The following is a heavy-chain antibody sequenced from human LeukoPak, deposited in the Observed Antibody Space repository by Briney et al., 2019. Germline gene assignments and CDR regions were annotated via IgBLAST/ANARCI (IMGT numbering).Heavy chain of an antibody. CDR2: ISTSSTYI. Sequence: GGSLRLSCAASGFSFSNYNINWVRQAPGKGLEWVSSISTSSTYIFYADSVKGRFTISRDNAKSSLYLQMNSLRADDTAVYYCATGKHYYDSSGYYFYYFDYWGQGTLVTVSS. CDR1: GFSFSNYN. CDR3: ATGKHYYDSSGYYFYYFDY. V-gene: IGHV3-21*01. D-gene: IGHD3-22*01. J-gene: IGHJ4*02.